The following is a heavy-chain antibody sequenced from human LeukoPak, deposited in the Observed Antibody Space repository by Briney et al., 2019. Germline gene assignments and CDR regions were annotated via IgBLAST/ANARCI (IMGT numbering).Heavy chain of an antibody. CDR1: GGSISSYY. J-gene: IGHJ4*02. CDR2: IYYSGST. CDR3: ARTGYSSSYYKFRFDY. Sequence: SETLSLTCTVSGGSISSYYWSWIRQPPGKGLEWIGYIYYSGSTDYNPSLKGRVTISVDTSKNQFSLKMSSVTAADTAVYYCARTGYSSSYYKFRFDYWGQGTLVTVSS. V-gene: IGHV4-59*12. D-gene: IGHD6-13*01.